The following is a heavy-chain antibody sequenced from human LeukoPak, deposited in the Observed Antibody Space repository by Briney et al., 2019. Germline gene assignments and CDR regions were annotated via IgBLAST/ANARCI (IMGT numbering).Heavy chain of an antibody. CDR1: GFTFSSYS. CDR3: AKDRGLPFRTDSGSDY. CDR2: ISSSSSYI. Sequence: PGGSLRLSCAASGFTFSSYSMNWVRQAPGKGLEWVSSISSSSSYIYYADSVKGRFTISRDNAKNSLYLQMNSLRAEDTAVYYCAKDRGLPFRTDSGSDYWGQGTLVTVSS. V-gene: IGHV3-21*04. D-gene: IGHD1-26*01. J-gene: IGHJ4*02.